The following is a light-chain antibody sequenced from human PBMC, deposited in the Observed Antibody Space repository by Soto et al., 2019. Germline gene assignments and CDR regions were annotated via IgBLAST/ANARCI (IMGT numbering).Light chain of an antibody. V-gene: IGKV3-11*01. CDR1: QSVSNN. J-gene: IGKJ2*01. Sequence: EIVLTQSPATLPLSPGERATVSCRASQSVSNNLAWYQHKPGQAPSLLIYDASNRATGIPPRFRGSGYGTDFTLTISCLDPEELTVDSCQQRGFWPRTFGQGTRLEIK. CDR2: DAS. CDR3: QQRGFWPRT.